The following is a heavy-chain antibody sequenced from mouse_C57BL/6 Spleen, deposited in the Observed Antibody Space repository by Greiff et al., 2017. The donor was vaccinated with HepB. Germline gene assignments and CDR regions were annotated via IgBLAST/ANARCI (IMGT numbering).Heavy chain of an antibody. CDR2: INPYNGDT. CDR3: ARIQLLKGYFDY. CDR1: GYSFTGYF. D-gene: IGHD4-1*02. J-gene: IGHJ2*01. V-gene: IGHV1-20*01. Sequence: EVQVVESGPELVKPGDSVKISCKASGYSFTGYFMNWVMQSHGKSLEWIGRINPYNGDTFYNQKFKGKATLTVDKSSSTAHMELRSLTSEDSAVYYCARIQLLKGYFDYWGQGTTLTVSS.